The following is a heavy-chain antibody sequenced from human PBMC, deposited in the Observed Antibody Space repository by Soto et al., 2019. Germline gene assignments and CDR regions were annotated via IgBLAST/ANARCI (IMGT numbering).Heavy chain of an antibody. D-gene: IGHD3-22*01. CDR2: IYYSGST. CDR1: GGSVSSGSYY. V-gene: IGHV4-61*01. CDR3: ARDPLRYYYDSSGYYNPAY. J-gene: IGHJ4*02. Sequence: SETLSLTCTVSGGSVSSGSYYWSWIRQPPGKGLEWIGYIYYSGSTNYNPSLKSRVTISVDTSKNQFSLKLSSVTAADTAVYYCARDPLRYYYDSSGYYNPAYWGQGTLVTVAS.